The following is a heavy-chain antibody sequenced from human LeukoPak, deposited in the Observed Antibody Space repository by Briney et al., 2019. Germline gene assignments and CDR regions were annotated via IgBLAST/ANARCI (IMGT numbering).Heavy chain of an antibody. J-gene: IGHJ4*02. Sequence: AGGSLRLSCAASVFAVSNSFMSWIRQAPGKGLEWVSVIYSDGTSYYADSVKARFSISRDNSKNSLYLQMNSLRVEDTAMYYCTKTGGPWDWGQGTLVTVSS. V-gene: IGHV3-53*01. CDR1: VFAVSNSF. CDR2: IYSDGTS. CDR3: TKTGGPWD. D-gene: IGHD7-27*01.